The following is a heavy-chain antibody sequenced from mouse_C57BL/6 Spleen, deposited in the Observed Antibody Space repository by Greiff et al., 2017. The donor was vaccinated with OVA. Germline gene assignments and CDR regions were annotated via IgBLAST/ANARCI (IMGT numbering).Heavy chain of an antibody. V-gene: IGHV1-31*01. CDR3: ARQHSGYAMDY. Sequence: EVQLQQSGPELVKPGASVKISCKASGYSFTGYYMHWVKQSHGNILDWIGYIYPYNGVTSYNQKFKGKATLTVDKSSSTAYMQLSSLTSEDSAGYFCARQHSGYAMDYWGQGTSVTVSS. CDR2: IYPYNGVT. D-gene: IGHD3-1*01. CDR1: GYSFTGYY. J-gene: IGHJ4*01.